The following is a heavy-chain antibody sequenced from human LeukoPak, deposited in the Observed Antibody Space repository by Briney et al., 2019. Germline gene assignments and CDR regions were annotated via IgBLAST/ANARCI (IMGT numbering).Heavy chain of an antibody. D-gene: IGHD5-18*01. CDR2: FSFNGEST. J-gene: IGHJ6*03. Sequence: GGSLRLSCAASGFTFSSYAMTWVRQAPGKGLEWVSSFSFNGESTYYADSAKGRFTISRDNSKNTLYLQMNSLRAEDTAVYYCAKGGYSNGRYYYYYMDVWGEGTTVTISS. CDR1: GFTFSSYA. V-gene: IGHV3-23*01. CDR3: AKGGYSNGRYYYYYMDV.